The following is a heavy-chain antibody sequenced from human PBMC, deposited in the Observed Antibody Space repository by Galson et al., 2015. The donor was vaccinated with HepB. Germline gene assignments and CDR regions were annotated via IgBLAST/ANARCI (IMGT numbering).Heavy chain of an antibody. CDR1: GDSISRYF. J-gene: IGHJ4*02. V-gene: IGHV4-59*01. Sequence: ETLSLTCTISGDSISRYFCSWIRQAPGETLEWIGYIYYTGITTYSPSLKSRVTISVDTSKNQFSLKLRSVTAADTAVYYCASAMPSTMSAYDYWGQGTLVSVSS. D-gene: IGHD3-10*02. CDR2: IYYTGIT. CDR3: ASAMPSTMSAYDY.